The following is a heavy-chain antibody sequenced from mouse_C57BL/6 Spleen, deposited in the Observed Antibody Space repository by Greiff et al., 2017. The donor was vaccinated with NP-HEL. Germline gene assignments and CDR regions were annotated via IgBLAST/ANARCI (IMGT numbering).Heavy chain of an antibody. CDR3: ARTNEEGYYSNFFDY. J-gene: IGHJ2*01. V-gene: IGHV8-12*01. CDR2: IYWDDDK. D-gene: IGHD2-5*01. CDR1: GFSLSTSGMG. Sequence: QVQLKESGPGILQSSQTLSLTCSFSGFSLSTSGMGVSWIRQPPGKGLEWLAHIYWDDDKRYNPSLKSRLTISKDTSRNQVFLKITSVDTADTATYYCARTNEEGYYSNFFDYWGQGTTLTVSS.